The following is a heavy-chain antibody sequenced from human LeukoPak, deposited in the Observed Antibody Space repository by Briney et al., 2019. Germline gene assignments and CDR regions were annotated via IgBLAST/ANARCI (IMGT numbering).Heavy chain of an antibody. V-gene: IGHV3-53*01. CDR3: ARAIQSHLLKGYFDY. Sequence: GGSLRLSCAPFGLTVSSNYMSWVRQAPGKGLECVSTIYSDGTPYYADSLKGRFTISRDNSKNTLYLRMNSLRAEDTAIYYCARAIQSHLLKGYFDYWGQGALVTVSS. CDR2: IYSDGTP. CDR1: GLTVSSNY. D-gene: IGHD2-2*01. J-gene: IGHJ4*02.